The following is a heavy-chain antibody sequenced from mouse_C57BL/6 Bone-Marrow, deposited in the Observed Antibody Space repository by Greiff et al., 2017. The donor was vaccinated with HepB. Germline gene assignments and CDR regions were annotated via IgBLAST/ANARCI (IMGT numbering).Heavy chain of an antibody. CDR3: ARQGVYYDYDGGFAY. Sequence: EVKLVESGGDLVKPGGSLKLSCAASGFTFSSYGMSWVRQTPDKRLEWVATISSGGSYTYYPDSVKGRFTISRDNAKNTLYLQMSSLKSEDTAMYYCARQGVYYDYDGGFAYWGQGTLVTVSA. CDR1: GFTFSSYG. V-gene: IGHV5-6*02. D-gene: IGHD2-4*01. CDR2: ISSGGSYT. J-gene: IGHJ3*01.